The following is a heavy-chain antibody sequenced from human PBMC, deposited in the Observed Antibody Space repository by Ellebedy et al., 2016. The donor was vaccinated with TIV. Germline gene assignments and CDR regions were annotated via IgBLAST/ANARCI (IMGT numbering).Heavy chain of an antibody. Sequence: GESLKISCAASGFTFSDYGMHWVRQAPGKGLEWVAFMRYDGSNKYYADSVKGRFTISRDNSKNTLYLRMNSLRAEDTAVHYCAKFPYYYDSSGYSFWGQGTLVTVSS. J-gene: IGHJ4*02. CDR1: GFTFSDYG. CDR2: MRYDGSNK. CDR3: AKFPYYYDSSGYSF. D-gene: IGHD3-22*01. V-gene: IGHV3-30*02.